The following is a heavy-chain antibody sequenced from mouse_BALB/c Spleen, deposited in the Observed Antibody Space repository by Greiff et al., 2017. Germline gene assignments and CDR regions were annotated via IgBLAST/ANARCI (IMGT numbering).Heavy chain of an antibody. D-gene: IGHD1-1*01. Sequence: DVKLVESGGGLVKPGGSLKLSCAASGFTFSSYAMSWVRQSPEKRLEWVAEISSGGSYTYYPDTVTGRFTISRDNAKNTLYLEMSSLRSEDTAMYYCARGGYYYGSSYYYAMDYWGQGTSVTVSS. CDR2: ISSGGSYT. CDR1: GFTFSSYA. J-gene: IGHJ4*01. CDR3: ARGGYYYGSSYYYAMDY. V-gene: IGHV5-9-4*01.